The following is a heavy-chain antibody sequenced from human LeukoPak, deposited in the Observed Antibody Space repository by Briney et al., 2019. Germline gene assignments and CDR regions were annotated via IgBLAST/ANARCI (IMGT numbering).Heavy chain of an antibody. V-gene: IGHV3-7*01. CDR1: GLTFSTYW. CDR2: IKQDGSEE. J-gene: IGHJ2*01. CDR3: ARDGDYDSSPTFDL. D-gene: IGHD3-22*01. Sequence: GGSLRLSCVDSGLTFSTYWMSWVRQAPGKGLEWVANIKQDGSEEHYVDSVKGRFTISRDNAKNSLYLQMNSLRAEDTAVYYCARDGDYDSSPTFDLWGRGTLVTVSS.